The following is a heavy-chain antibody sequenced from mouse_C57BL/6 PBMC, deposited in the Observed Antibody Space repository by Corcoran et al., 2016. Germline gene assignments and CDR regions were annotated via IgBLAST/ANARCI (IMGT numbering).Heavy chain of an antibody. CDR3: ARAWDYFDY. J-gene: IGHJ2*01. V-gene: IGHV3-6*01. D-gene: IGHD4-1*01. CDR2: ISYDGSN. CDR1: GYSITSGYY. Sequence: DVQLQESGPGLVKPSQSLSLTCSVTGYSITSGYYWNWIRQFPGNKLEWMGYISYDGSNNYNPSLKNRISITRDTSKNQFFLKLNSVTTEDTATYYGARAWDYFDYWGQGTTLTVSS.